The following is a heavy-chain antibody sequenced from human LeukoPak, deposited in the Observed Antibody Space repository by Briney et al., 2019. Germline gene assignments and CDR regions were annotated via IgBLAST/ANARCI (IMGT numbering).Heavy chain of an antibody. CDR2: INSGGENM. CDR1: GFTFSSFE. V-gene: IGHV3-48*03. CDR3: ASADYGGNSGRYFQH. J-gene: IGHJ1*01. Sequence: PGGSLRLSCAASGFTFSSFEMFWVRQAPGKGLEWVSYINSGGENMQYADSVKGRFTISRDNAKNSLYLQMNSLRAEDTAVYYCASADYGGNSGRYFQHWGQGTLVTVSS. D-gene: IGHD4-23*01.